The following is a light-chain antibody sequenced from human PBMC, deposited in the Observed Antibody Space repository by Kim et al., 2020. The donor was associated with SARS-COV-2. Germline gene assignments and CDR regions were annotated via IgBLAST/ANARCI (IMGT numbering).Light chain of an antibody. Sequence: DIQMTQSPSTLSASVGDRVTITCRASQSIDSWLAWYQQKPGKAPNLLIYRASTLQSGVPSRFSGSGSGTEFTLTISSLQPDDFATYYCQQYNTYSHFTFGPGTKVDIK. CDR2: RAS. J-gene: IGKJ3*01. CDR1: QSIDSW. V-gene: IGKV1-5*03. CDR3: QQYNTYSHFT.